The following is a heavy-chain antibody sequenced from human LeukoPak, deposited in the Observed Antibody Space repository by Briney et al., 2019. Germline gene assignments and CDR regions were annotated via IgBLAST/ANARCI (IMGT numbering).Heavy chain of an antibody. CDR3: AREAAYCYDSSGYHSDY. J-gene: IGHJ4*02. Sequence: GGSLRLSCAASGFTFSSYSMNWVRQAPGKGLEWVANIKQDGSEKYYVDSVKGRFTISRDNAKNSLYLQMNSLRAEDTAVYYCAREAAYCYDSSGYHSDYWGQGTLVTVSS. CDR2: IKQDGSEK. D-gene: IGHD3-22*01. V-gene: IGHV3-7*01. CDR1: GFTFSSYS.